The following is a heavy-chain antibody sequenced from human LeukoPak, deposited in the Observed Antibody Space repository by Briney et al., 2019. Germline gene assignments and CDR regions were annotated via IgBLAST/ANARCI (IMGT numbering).Heavy chain of an antibody. J-gene: IGHJ4*02. CDR2: ISSSGSAI. CDR3: ARERGYGYFDS. V-gene: IGHV3-48*03. CDR1: GFAFTNYE. D-gene: IGHD2-15*01. Sequence: GGSLRLSCAASGFAFTNYEMNWVRQAPGKGLEWVSYISSSGSAIYDAASVKGRFTISRDNVRNSLHLQMNSLRAEDTAVYYCARERGYGYFDSWGQGTLVTVSS.